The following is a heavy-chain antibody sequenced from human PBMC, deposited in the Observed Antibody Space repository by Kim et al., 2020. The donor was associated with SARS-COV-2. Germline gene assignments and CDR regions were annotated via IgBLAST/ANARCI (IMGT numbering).Heavy chain of an antibody. D-gene: IGHD2-2*01. CDR2: ISYDGSNK. CDR3: AKDCSSTSCPDY. J-gene: IGHJ4*02. V-gene: IGHV3-30*18. Sequence: SLRLSCAASGFPFSSYGMHWVRPAPGKGLEWVAVISYDGSNKYYADSVKGRFTISRDNSKNTLYLQMNSLRAEDTAVYYCAKDCSSTSCPDYWGQGTLVTVSS. CDR1: GFPFSSYG.